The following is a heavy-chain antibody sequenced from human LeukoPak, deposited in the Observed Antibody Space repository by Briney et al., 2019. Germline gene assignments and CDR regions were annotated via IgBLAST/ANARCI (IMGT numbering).Heavy chain of an antibody. D-gene: IGHD3-22*01. J-gene: IGHJ3*02. V-gene: IGHV3-33*01. CDR1: GFTFSRYG. CDR2: IWYDGSNK. Sequence: TGGSLRLSCAASGFTFSRYGMHWVRQAPGKGLEWVAVIWYDGSNKYYAESVKGRFTISRDNSKNTLHLKMNSLRAEDTAVYYCARDPPMYYYDEPGSRDAFDIWGQGTMVTVSS. CDR3: ARDPPMYYYDEPGSRDAFDI.